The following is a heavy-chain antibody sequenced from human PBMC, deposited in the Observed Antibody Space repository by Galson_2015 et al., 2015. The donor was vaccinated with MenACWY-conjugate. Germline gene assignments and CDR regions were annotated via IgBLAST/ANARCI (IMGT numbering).Heavy chain of an antibody. V-gene: IGHV1-69*13. CDR1: GGTFSSYA. J-gene: IGHJ6*02. Sequence: SVKVSCKASGGTFSSYAISWVRQAPGQGLEWMGGIIPIFGTANYAQKFQGRVTITADESTSTAYMELSSLRSEDTAVYYCAREYCSSTSCYYYGMDVWGQGTTVTVSS. CDR3: AREYCSSTSCYYYGMDV. CDR2: IIPIFGTA. D-gene: IGHD2-2*01.